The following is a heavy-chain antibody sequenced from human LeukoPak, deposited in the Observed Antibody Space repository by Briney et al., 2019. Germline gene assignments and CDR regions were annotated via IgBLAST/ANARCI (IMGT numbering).Heavy chain of an antibody. J-gene: IGHJ5*02. D-gene: IGHD3-3*01. V-gene: IGHV1-18*01. Sequence: GASVKVSCTASAYRFTSYGISWVRQAPGQGLEWMGWISAYNGNTNYEQKLQGRVTMTTDTSTSTTYMELRSLRSDDTAVYYCARDFRKSGYYAGWAWNWFDPWGQGTLVTVSS. CDR1: AYRFTSYG. CDR3: ARDFRKSGYYAGWAWNWFDP. CDR2: ISAYNGNT.